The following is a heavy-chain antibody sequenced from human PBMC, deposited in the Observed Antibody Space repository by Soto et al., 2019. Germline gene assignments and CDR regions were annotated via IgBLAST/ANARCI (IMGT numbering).Heavy chain of an antibody. Sequence: EVQLVESGGGLVQPGGSLKLSCAASGFTFSSYWMHWVRQAPGKGLVWVSRINSDETAITYADSVKGRFTISRDNAKNTLYLQMNSLRAEDTAVYYCARARGESWWRDPVDIWGQGTMVTVSS. J-gene: IGHJ3*02. CDR2: INSDETAI. CDR1: GFTFSSYW. CDR3: ARARGESWWRDPVDI. D-gene: IGHD3-16*01. V-gene: IGHV3-74*01.